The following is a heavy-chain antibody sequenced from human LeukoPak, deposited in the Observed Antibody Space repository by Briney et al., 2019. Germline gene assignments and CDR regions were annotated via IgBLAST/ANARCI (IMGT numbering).Heavy chain of an antibody. J-gene: IGHJ4*02. V-gene: IGHV4-59*02. Sequence: GSLRLSCAASGFAVSNNYMSWIRQPPGKGLEWIGYIYYSGSTNYNPSLKSRVTISVDTSKNQFSLKLSSVTAADTAVYYCARAREWELLGYFDYWGQGTLVTVSS. CDR3: ARAREWELLGYFDY. CDR1: GFAVSNNY. CDR2: IYYSGST. D-gene: IGHD1-26*01.